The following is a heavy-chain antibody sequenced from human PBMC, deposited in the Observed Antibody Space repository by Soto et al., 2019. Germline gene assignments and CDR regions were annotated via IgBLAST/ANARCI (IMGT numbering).Heavy chain of an antibody. V-gene: IGHV4-34*01. D-gene: IGHD1-7*01. CDR2: INHSGST. CDR3: GRRGKIGTTLALGFDP. CDR1: GGSFSGYY. J-gene: IGHJ5*02. Sequence: PSETLSLTCAVYGGSFSGYYWSWIRQPPGKGLEWIGEINHSGSTNYNPSLKSRVTISVDTSKNQFSLKLSSVTAADTAVYYCGRRGKIGTTLALGFDPWGQGPLVTVS.